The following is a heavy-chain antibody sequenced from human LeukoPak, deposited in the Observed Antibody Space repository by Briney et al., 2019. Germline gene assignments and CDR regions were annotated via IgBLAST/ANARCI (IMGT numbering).Heavy chain of an antibody. J-gene: IGHJ4*02. D-gene: IGHD3-16*02. CDR2: ISGSGGST. CDR3: ARDVYDYVWGSYPAPDY. V-gene: IGHV3-23*01. Sequence: GGSLRLSCAASGFTVSSNYMTWVRQAPGKGLEWVSAISGSGGSTYYADSVKGRFTISRDNSKNTLYLQMNSLRAEDTAVYYCARDVYDYVWGSYPAPDYWGQGTLVTVSS. CDR1: GFTVSSNY.